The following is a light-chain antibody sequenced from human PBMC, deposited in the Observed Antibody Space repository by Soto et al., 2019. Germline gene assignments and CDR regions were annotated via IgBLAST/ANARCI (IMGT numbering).Light chain of an antibody. Sequence: DIQMTQSPSSLSAFVGDRVTITCRASQDIGNFLAWYQQKPGKVPKLLIYAASTLQSGVPSRFSGSGSGTDFTLTISRLEPEDFAVYYCQQYGSSRRTFGQGTKVDIK. CDR3: QQYGSSRRT. V-gene: IGKV1-27*01. CDR2: AAS. J-gene: IGKJ1*01. CDR1: QDIGNF.